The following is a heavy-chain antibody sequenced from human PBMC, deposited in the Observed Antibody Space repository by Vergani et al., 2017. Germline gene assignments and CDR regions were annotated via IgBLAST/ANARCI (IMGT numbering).Heavy chain of an antibody. CDR2: ISAYNGNT. Sequence: QVQLVQSGAEVKKPGASVKVSCTASGYTFTSYCISWVRQAPGHGLEWMGWISAYNGNTNYAQKLEGRVTMTTDASTSTAYMELRSLRSDDTAVYYCAGGGGPGYSSGWNGYWGQGTLVTVSS. CDR3: AGGGGPGYSSGWNGY. V-gene: IGHV1-18*01. J-gene: IGHJ4*02. CDR1: GYTFTSYC. D-gene: IGHD6-19*01.